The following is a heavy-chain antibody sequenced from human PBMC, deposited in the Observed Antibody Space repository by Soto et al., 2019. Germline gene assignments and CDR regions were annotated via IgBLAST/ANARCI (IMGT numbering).Heavy chain of an antibody. CDR2: ISGSGGST. J-gene: IGHJ1*01. D-gene: IGHD2-2*01. Sequence: PGGSLRLSCAASGFTFSSYAMSWVRQAPGKGLEWVSAISGSGGSTYYADSVKGRFTISRDNSKNTLYLQMNSLRAEDTAVYYCAKGSPAAIPRPLYFQHWGQGTLVTVSS. CDR1: GFTFSSYA. V-gene: IGHV3-23*01. CDR3: AKGSPAAIPRPLYFQH.